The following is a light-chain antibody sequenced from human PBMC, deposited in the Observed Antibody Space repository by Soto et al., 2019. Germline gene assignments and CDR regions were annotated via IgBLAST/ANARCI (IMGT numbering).Light chain of an antibody. Sequence: DIQMTQSPSSLSASVGDRVTITCQASHDISNYLSWYQQKPGKAPKLLNYAASNLLTGVPSRFSGSGSETYFTFTISRLQPEDVATYYCQQYDYLPLTFGGGTKV. CDR1: HDISNY. J-gene: IGKJ4*01. CDR3: QQYDYLPLT. CDR2: AAS. V-gene: IGKV1-33*01.